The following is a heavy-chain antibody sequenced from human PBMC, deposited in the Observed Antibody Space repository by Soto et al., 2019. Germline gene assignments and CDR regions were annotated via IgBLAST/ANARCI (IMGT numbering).Heavy chain of an antibody. J-gene: IGHJ6*02. V-gene: IGHV3-23*01. CDR3: AKVETYDILTGYYGDYYYYGMDV. CDR2: ISGSGGST. CDR1: GFTFSSYA. Sequence: LRLSCAASGFTFSSYAMSWVRQAPGKGLEWVSAISGSGGSTYYADSVKGRFTIARDNSKNTLYLQMNSLRAEDTAVYYCAKVETYDILTGYYGDYYYYGMDVWGQGTTFTVSS. D-gene: IGHD3-9*01.